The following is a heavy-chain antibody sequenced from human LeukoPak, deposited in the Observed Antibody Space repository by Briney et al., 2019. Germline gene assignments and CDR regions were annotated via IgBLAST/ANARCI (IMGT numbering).Heavy chain of an antibody. CDR2: ISSRSSYI. Sequence: GGSLRLSCAASGFTFSNYSMNWVRQAPGKGLEWVSSISSRSSYIYYADSVKGRFTISRDNAKNSLYLQMNSLRAEDTAVYYCARDEGDGYNDFDYWGQGTLVTVSS. J-gene: IGHJ4*02. CDR1: GFTFSNYS. CDR3: ARDEGDGYNDFDY. V-gene: IGHV3-21*01. D-gene: IGHD5-24*01.